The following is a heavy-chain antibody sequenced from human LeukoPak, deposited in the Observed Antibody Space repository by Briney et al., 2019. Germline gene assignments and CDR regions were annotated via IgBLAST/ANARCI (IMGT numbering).Heavy chain of an antibody. CDR1: GGSFSGYY. V-gene: IGHV4-34*01. Sequence: SETLSLNCAVYGGSFSGYYWSWLRQPPGKGLEWVGEINHSGRTNYNPSLKSRVTISVDTSKNQFSLQLSSVTAADTAVYYCARVSYYYGSGSYQPFDYWGQGTLVTVSS. J-gene: IGHJ4*02. D-gene: IGHD3-10*01. CDR2: INHSGRT. CDR3: ARVSYYYGSGSYQPFDY.